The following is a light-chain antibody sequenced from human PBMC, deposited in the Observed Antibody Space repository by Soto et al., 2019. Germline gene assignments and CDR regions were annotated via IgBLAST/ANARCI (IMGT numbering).Light chain of an antibody. J-gene: IGKJ3*01. CDR2: DAS. CDR1: QGISSA. V-gene: IGKV1-13*02. Sequence: AILLTQSPSSLSASVGDRVTITCRTSQGISSALAWYQHKPGKAPQLLIYDASSLESGVPSRFSGSGSGTDFTLTISSLQPEDFATYYCQQFNTYPFTFGPGTKVDI. CDR3: QQFNTYPFT.